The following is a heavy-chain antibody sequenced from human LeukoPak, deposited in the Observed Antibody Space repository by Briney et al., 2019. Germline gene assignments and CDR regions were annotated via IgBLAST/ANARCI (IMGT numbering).Heavy chain of an antibody. CDR3: ARDGDGGNSGFYYGLDI. V-gene: IGHV1-2*02. J-gene: IGHJ6*02. D-gene: IGHD4-23*01. CDR2: SNPNSGDT. CDR1: GYTFTGYY. Sequence: ASVKVSCKASGYTFTGYYIHWVRQAPGQGLEWMGWSNPNSGDTNYAQNFQGRVTMTRDTSISTAYMGLTRLTSDDTAVYYCARDGDGGNSGFYYGLDIWGQGTTVTVSS.